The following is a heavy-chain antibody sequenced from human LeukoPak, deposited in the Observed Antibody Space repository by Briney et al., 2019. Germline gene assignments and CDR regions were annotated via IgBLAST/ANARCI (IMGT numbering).Heavy chain of an antibody. CDR2: ISGSGGST. J-gene: IGHJ4*02. CDR1: GLTFSTYA. D-gene: IGHD2-2*01. CDR3: ARTVYAGTRADY. Sequence: GGSLRLSCAASGLTFSTYAMSWVRQAPGKGLEWVSAISGSGGSTYYADSVKGRFTISRDNSKNTMYLQMNSLRAEDTAVYYCARTVYAGTRADYWGQGTLVTVSS. V-gene: IGHV3-23*01.